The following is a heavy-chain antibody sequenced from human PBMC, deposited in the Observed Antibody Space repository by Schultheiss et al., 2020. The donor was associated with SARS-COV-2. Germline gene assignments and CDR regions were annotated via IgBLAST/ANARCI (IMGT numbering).Heavy chain of an antibody. Sequence: SQTLSLTCAVYGGSFSGYYWSWIRQPPGKGLEWIGYIYYSGSTYYNPSLKSRVTISVDTSRNHFSLQLSSVTAADTAVYYCASSIVGALGGWGQGTLVTVSS. CDR2: IYYSGST. CDR3: ASSIVGALGG. D-gene: IGHD1-26*01. V-gene: IGHV4-59*01. J-gene: IGHJ4*02. CDR1: GGSFSGYY.